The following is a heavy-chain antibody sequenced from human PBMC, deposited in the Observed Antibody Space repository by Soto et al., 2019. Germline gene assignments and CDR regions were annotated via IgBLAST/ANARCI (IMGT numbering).Heavy chain of an antibody. V-gene: IGHV1-2*02. CDR1: GYTFTGYY. Sequence: ASVKVSCKASGYTFTGYYIHWVRQAPGQGLESMGWISPNSGGTSYAQKFQGRVTMTRDTSVSTAYMELAYLRSDDTAVYYCAREMATIRYFFDYWGLGTLVTVSS. CDR3: AREMATIRYFFDY. J-gene: IGHJ4*02. CDR2: ISPNSGGT. D-gene: IGHD5-12*01.